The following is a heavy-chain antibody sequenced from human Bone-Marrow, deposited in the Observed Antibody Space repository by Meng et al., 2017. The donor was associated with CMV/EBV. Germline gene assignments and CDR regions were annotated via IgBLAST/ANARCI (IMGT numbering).Heavy chain of an antibody. CDR3: ASAPYRRSWWVKGFDL. D-gene: IGHD6-13*01. CDR2: IIPIFGTA. Sequence: SLKVSCKASGGTFSSYAISWVRQAPGQRLEWRGGIIPIFGTANYAQKFQGRVTITTDESTSTAYMELSSLRSEDTAVYYCASAPYRRSWWVKGFDLWGQGTLVTVSS. CDR1: GGTFSSYA. V-gene: IGHV1-69*05. J-gene: IGHJ5*02.